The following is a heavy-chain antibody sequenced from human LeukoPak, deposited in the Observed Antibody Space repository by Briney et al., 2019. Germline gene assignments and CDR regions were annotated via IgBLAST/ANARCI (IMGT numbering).Heavy chain of an antibody. CDR1: GFTFSSYA. J-gene: IGHJ4*02. CDR3: AKWGAGSGSYYRF. V-gene: IGHV3-23*01. CDR2: ITGSGDNT. D-gene: IGHD3-10*01. Sequence: GSLRLSCAASGFTFSSYALHWVRQAPGKGLEWVSSITGSGDNTYSADSVKGRFTISRDNSKNTLYLQMNSLRAEDTAVYYCAKWGAGSGSYYRFWGQGTLVTVSS.